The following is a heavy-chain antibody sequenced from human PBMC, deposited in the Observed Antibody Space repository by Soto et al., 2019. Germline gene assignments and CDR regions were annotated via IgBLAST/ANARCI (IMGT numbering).Heavy chain of an antibody. CDR3: ARVTGSKGYFDY. J-gene: IGHJ4*02. V-gene: IGHV4-38-2*01. CDR2: IYQSGTA. D-gene: IGHD2-2*01. Sequence: PSEPLSLTCAVSGYSIRSDYYWGWIRQPPGRGLEWIGSIYQSGTAYYNPSLKSRVTISVDTSKNEFSLKVSSVTAADTAVYYGARVTGSKGYFDYWGQGTLVTVSS. CDR1: GYSIRSDYY.